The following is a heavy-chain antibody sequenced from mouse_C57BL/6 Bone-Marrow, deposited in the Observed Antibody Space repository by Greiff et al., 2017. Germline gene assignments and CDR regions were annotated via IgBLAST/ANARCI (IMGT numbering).Heavy chain of an antibody. Sequence: EVKLMESGPGLVKPSQSLSLTCSVTGYSITSGYYWNWIRQFPGNKLEWMGYISYDGSNNYNPSLKNRISITRDTSKNQFFLKLNSVTTEDTATYYCAREGDGYYFAYWGQGTLVTVSA. CDR3: AREGDGYYFAY. V-gene: IGHV3-6*01. D-gene: IGHD2-3*01. J-gene: IGHJ3*01. CDR1: GYSITSGYY. CDR2: ISYDGSN.